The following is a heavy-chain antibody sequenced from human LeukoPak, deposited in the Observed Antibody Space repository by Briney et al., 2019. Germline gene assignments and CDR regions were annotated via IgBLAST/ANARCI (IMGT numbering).Heavy chain of an antibody. CDR3: ARRLVDSGASQVSDD. J-gene: IGHJ4*02. Sequence: SETLSLTCTVSGGSISTYYWSWIRQPPGKGLEWIGEINDSGSVNCNPSLKNRVTLSVDTSKNQFSLRLSSVAAADTAVYYCARRLVDSGASQVSDDWGQGTLVTVSS. D-gene: IGHD2-15*01. CDR1: GGSISTYY. CDR2: INDSGSV. V-gene: IGHV4-34*01.